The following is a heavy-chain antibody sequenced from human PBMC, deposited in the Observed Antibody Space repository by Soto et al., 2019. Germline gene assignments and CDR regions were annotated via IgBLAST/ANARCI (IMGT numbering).Heavy chain of an antibody. D-gene: IGHD2-15*01. Sequence: PSETLSLTCTVSGGSISSYYWSWIRQPPGKGLEWIGYIYYSGSTNYNPSLKSRVTISVDTSKNQFSLKLSSVTAADTAVYYCARVRSTFVVAATPDFDYWGQGTLVTVSS. V-gene: IGHV4-59*01. CDR2: IYYSGST. CDR3: ARVRSTFVVAATPDFDY. CDR1: GGSISSYY. J-gene: IGHJ4*02.